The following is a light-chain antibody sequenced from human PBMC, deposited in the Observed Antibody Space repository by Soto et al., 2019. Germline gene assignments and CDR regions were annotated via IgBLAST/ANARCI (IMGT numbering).Light chain of an antibody. V-gene: IGKV1-39*01. CDR1: QTISNY. CDR2: SAS. CDR3: KPSAGMLMYS. J-gene: IGKJ2*03. Sequence: IQLTQSPSSLSASGADRVTISCRSSQTISNYVNWYHHKPGKAPHLLINSASTLQGGVPSRFRGSGSVTDFTLTINSLQPEDFATYYCKPSAGMLMYSFGQGTKVEV.